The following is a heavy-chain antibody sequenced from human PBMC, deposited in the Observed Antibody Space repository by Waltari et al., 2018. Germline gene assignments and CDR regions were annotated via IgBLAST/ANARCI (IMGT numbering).Heavy chain of an antibody. Sequence: QVQLQESGPGLVKPSGTLSLTCAVSGGAISSSHWWSWVRQPPGKGLEWIGEIYHSGGTNYNPSLKSRVTISVDKSKNQFSLKLSSVTAADTAVYYCARDPSLEYYYGMDVWGQGTTVTVSS. CDR3: ARDPSLEYYYGMDV. D-gene: IGHD1-1*01. J-gene: IGHJ6*02. CDR2: IYHSGGT. CDR1: GGAISSSHW. V-gene: IGHV4-4*02.